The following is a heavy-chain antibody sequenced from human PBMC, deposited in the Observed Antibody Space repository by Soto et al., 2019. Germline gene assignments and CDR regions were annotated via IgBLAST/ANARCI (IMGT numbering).Heavy chain of an antibody. Sequence: SLRLSCTASGFTFGDYAMSWVRQAPGKGLEWVGFIRSKAYGGTTEYAASVKGRFTISRDDSKSIAYLQMNSLKTEDTAVYYCTRDWVGGLVIMPHYYYYGMDVWGQGTTVTVSS. V-gene: IGHV3-49*04. CDR1: GFTFGDYA. CDR2: IRSKAYGGTT. D-gene: IGHD3-3*01. J-gene: IGHJ6*02. CDR3: TRDWVGGLVIMPHYYYYGMDV.